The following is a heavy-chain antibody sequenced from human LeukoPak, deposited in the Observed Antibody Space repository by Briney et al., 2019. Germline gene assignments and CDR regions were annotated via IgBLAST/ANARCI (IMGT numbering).Heavy chain of an antibody. CDR2: INSDGSST. Sequence: PGRSLRLSCAASGFTFDDYAMHWVRQAPGKGLVWVSRINSDGSSTSYADSVKGRFTISRDNAKNTLYLQMNSLRAEDTAVYYCARGYCSSTSCYHPWGQGTLVTVSS. CDR3: ARGYCSSTSCYHP. D-gene: IGHD2-2*01. CDR1: GFTFDDYA. J-gene: IGHJ5*02. V-gene: IGHV3-74*01.